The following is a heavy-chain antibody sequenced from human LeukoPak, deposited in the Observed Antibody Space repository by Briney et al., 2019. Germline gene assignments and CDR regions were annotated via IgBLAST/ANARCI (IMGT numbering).Heavy chain of an antibody. CDR1: GFTFSSYS. J-gene: IGHJ5*02. D-gene: IGHD3-22*01. Sequence: GGSLRLFCAAPGFTFSSYSMNWVRQAPGKGLEWVSYISSSSSTIYYADSVKGRFTISRDNAKNSLYLQMNSLRAEDTAVYYCARGGTMTDNWFDPWGQGTLVTVSS. CDR3: ARGGTMTDNWFDP. CDR2: ISSSSSTI. V-gene: IGHV3-48*01.